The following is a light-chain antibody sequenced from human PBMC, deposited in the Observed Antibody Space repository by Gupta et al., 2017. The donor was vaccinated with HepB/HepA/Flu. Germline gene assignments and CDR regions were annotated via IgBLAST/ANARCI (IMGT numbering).Light chain of an antibody. CDR2: WAS. Sequence: DIVMTQSPDSLAVSLGERATINCKSSQSVLYSSNNKNYLAWYQQKPGQPPKLLIYWASTRESGVPDRFSGSGSATDFTLTISSLQAEDVAVYYCRQYFSTPVTFGPGTKVDIK. V-gene: IGKV4-1*01. CDR3: RQYFSTPVT. CDR1: QSVLYSSNNKNY. J-gene: IGKJ3*01.